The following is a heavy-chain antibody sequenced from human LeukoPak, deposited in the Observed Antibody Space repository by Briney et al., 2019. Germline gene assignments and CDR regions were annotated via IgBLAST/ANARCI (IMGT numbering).Heavy chain of an antibody. D-gene: IGHD4-17*01. J-gene: IGHJ4*02. CDR1: GGSISSSSYY. CDR3: ARHRNEYDYGDYQVIDY. CDR2: IYYSGST. Sequence: SETLSLTRTVSGGSISSSSYYWGWIRQPPGKGLEWIGSIYYSGSTYYNPSLKSRVTISVDTSKNQFSLKLSSVTAADTAVYYCARHRNEYDYGDYQVIDYWGQGTLVTVSS. V-gene: IGHV4-39*01.